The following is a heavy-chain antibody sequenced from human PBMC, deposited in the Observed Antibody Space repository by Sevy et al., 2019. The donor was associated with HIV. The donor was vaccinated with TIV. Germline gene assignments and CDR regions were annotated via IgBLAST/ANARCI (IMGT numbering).Heavy chain of an antibody. CDR2: ISGSGTRT. CDR1: GFSFDSYG. D-gene: IGHD3-22*01. Sequence: GGSLRLSCTVSGFSFDSYGMTWVRQAPGKGLEWVSGISGSGTRTYYADSVKGRFIISRDNSKNTLYLQMNSLRSEDLGIYFCAKGGGGHYDPDEIGYYFYYYNMDVWGKGTTVTVSS. J-gene: IGHJ6*03. CDR3: AKGGGGHYDPDEIGYYFYYYNMDV. V-gene: IGHV3-23*01.